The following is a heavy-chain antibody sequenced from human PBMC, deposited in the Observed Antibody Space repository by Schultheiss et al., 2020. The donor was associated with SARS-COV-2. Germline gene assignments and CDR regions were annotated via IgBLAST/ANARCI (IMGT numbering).Heavy chain of an antibody. D-gene: IGHD3-3*01. Sequence: SETLSLTCAVYGGSFSGYYWSWIRQPPGKGLELIGEINHSGSTNYNPSLKSRVTMSVATSKNQFSLKLSSVTAADTAVDYCTRGDFGVVIIRGYRYSFDYWGQGTLVTVAS. V-gene: IGHV4-34*01. CDR3: TRGDFGVVIIRGYRYSFDY. J-gene: IGHJ4*02. CDR2: INHSGST. CDR1: GGSFSGYY.